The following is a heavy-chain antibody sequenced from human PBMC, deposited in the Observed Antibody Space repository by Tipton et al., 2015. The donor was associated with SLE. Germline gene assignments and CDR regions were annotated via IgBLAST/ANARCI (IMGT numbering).Heavy chain of an antibody. D-gene: IGHD5-18*01. CDR2: IRYDGSNK. Sequence: SLRLSCAASGFTFSSYGMHWVRQAPGKGPEWVAFIRYDGSNKYYADSVKGRFTISRDNSKNTLYLQMNSLRAEDTAVYYCARGRLQDFDYWGQGTLVTVSS. J-gene: IGHJ4*02. V-gene: IGHV3-30*02. CDR3: ARGRLQDFDY. CDR1: GFTFSSYG.